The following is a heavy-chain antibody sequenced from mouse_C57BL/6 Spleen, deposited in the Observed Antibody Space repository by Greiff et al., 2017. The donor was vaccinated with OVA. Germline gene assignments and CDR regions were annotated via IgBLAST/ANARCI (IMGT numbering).Heavy chain of an antibody. CDR2: IYYSGTI. D-gene: IGHD2-3*01. V-gene: IGHV3-5*01. Sequence: DVQLQESGPGLVKPSQTVFLTCTVTGISITTGNYRWSWIRQFPGNKLEWIGYIYYSGTITYNPSLTSRTTITRDTPKNQFFLEMNSLTAEDTATYYCAREGGYYSYWYFDVWGTGTTVTVSS. J-gene: IGHJ1*03. CDR1: GISITTGNYR. CDR3: AREGGYYSYWYFDV.